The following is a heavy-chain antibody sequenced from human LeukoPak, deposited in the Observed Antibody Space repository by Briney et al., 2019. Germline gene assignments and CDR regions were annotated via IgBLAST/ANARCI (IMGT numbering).Heavy chain of an antibody. V-gene: IGHV1-18*01. CDR2: ISPYNGNT. CDR3: ARRKGSEVPGNDY. CDR1: GYIFSNFA. D-gene: IGHD1-1*01. J-gene: IGHJ4*02. Sequence: ASVKVSCKASGYIFSNFAITWVRQAPGHGLEWVGWISPYNGNTHYSPRLQGRVTLTTDTSTTTAYMELRSLRSDDTAVYYCARRKGSEVPGNDYWGQGTLVTVSS.